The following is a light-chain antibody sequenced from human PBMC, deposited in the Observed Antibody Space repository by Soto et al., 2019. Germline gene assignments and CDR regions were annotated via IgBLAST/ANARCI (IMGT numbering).Light chain of an antibody. CDR3: SSYTSSSFYV. V-gene: IGLV2-14*01. Sequence: QSALTQPASVSGSPGQSITISCTGTSSDVGGYNYVSWYQQHPGKAPKLMIYDVSNRPSGVSNRFSGSKSGNTASLPISGLQAEYEADYYCSSYTSSSFYVFGSGTKVTVL. CDR1: SSDVGGYNY. J-gene: IGLJ1*01. CDR2: DVS.